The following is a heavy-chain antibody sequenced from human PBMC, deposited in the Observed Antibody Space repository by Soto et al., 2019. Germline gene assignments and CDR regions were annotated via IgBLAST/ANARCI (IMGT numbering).Heavy chain of an antibody. CDR1: GFTFDDYT. J-gene: IGHJ6*02. Sequence: GGSLRLSCAASGFTFDDYTMHWVRQAPGKGLEWVSLISWDGGSTYYADSVKGRFTISRDNSKNSLYLQMNSLRTEDTALYYCAKAGGYSYGYQYYYYGMDVWGQGTTVTVSS. CDR3: AKAGGYSYGYQYYYYGMDV. D-gene: IGHD5-18*01. CDR2: ISWDGGST. V-gene: IGHV3-43*01.